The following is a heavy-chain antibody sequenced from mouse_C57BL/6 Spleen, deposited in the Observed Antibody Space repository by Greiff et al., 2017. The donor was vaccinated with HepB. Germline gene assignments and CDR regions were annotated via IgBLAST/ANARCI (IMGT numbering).Heavy chain of an antibody. CDR2: IWRGGST. D-gene: IGHD2-4*01. V-gene: IGHV2-5*01. Sequence: QVQLQQSGPGLVQPSQSLSITCTVSGFSLTSYGVHWVRQSPGKGLEWLGVIWRGGSTDYNAAFMSRLSITNDNSKSQVFFKMNSLQADDTAIYYCAKDDYDVSFDYWGQGTTLTVSS. CDR3: AKDDYDVSFDY. CDR1: GFSLTSYG. J-gene: IGHJ2*01.